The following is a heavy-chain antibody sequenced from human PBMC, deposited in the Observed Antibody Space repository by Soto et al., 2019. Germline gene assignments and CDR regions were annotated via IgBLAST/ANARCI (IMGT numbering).Heavy chain of an antibody. J-gene: IGHJ6*03. V-gene: IGHV3-48*01. Sequence: EVQLVESGGGLVQPGGSLRLSCAASGFTFSSYSMNWVRQAPGKGLEWVSYISSSSSTIYYADSVKGRFTISRDNAKNSLYLQMNSLRAEDTAVYYCATAAVTLYYYYYYYMDVWGKGTTVTVSS. CDR2: ISSSSSTI. CDR1: GFTFSSYS. CDR3: ATAAVTLYYYYYYYMDV. D-gene: IGHD4-17*01.